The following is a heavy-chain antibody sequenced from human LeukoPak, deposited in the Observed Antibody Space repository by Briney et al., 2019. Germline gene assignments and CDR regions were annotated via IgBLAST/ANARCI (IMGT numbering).Heavy chain of an antibody. CDR1: GDSISSGGYY. CDR2: IFRGGTT. CDR3: ARLYCSSTSCAYFDY. Sequence: PSETLSLTCAVSGDSISSGGYYWSWIRQPPGKGLEWIGYIFRGGTTYYNPSLNSRVTISVDKSSNQFSLKVSSVTAADTAVYYCARLYCSSTSCAYFDYWGQGTLVTVSS. D-gene: IGHD2-2*01. J-gene: IGHJ4*02. V-gene: IGHV4-30-2*01.